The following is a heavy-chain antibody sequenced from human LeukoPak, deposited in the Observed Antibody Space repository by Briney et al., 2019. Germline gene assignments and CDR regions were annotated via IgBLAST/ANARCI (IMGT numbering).Heavy chain of an antibody. J-gene: IGHJ3*02. V-gene: IGHV4-4*07. CDR1: GGSISSYY. D-gene: IGHD4-23*01. CDR3: AGELYGGNPYDAFDI. Sequence: KPSETLSLTCTVSGGSISSYYWSWIRQPAGKGLEWIGRIYTSGSTNYNPSLKSRVTMSVDTSKNQFSLKLSSVTAADTAVYYCAGELYGGNPYDAFDIWGQGTMVTVSS. CDR2: IYTSGST.